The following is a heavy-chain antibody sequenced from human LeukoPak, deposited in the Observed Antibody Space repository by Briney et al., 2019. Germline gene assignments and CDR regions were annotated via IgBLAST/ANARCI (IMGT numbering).Heavy chain of an antibody. CDR3: AREGGVYGDYIDY. J-gene: IGHJ4*02. CDR2: IKQDGGDK. D-gene: IGHD4-17*01. CDR1: GFIFSSYG. V-gene: IGHV3-7*01. Sequence: GGSLRLSCAVSGFIFSSYGMHWVRQAPGKGLEWVANIKQDGGDKHYVDSVKGRFTISRDNAKKSLYLQMNSLRAEDTAVYYCAREGGVYGDYIDYWGQGTLVTVSS.